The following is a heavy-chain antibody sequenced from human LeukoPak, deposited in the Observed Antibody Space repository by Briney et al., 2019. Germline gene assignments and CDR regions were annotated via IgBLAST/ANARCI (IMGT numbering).Heavy chain of an antibody. Sequence: SETLSLTCTVSGASISSHFWSWVRQPPGMGLEWIGRMSYGGSTNYNPSLKSRVIMSIDASESQFSLRLSSVTAADTAVYYCAKHYYYDSVDFWGQGTLATVSS. CDR2: MSYGGST. V-gene: IGHV4-59*08. J-gene: IGHJ4*02. CDR1: GASISSHF. CDR3: AKHYYYDSVDF. D-gene: IGHD3-22*01.